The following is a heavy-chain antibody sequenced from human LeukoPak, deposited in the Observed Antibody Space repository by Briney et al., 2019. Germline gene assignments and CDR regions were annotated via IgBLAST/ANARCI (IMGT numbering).Heavy chain of an antibody. Sequence: GGSLRLSCVASKFTFSSYALTWVRQAPGKGLEWVSAISGRGGTTYYADSVKGRFTISRDNAKNSLYLQMNSLRAEDTAVYYCARAVRGGYDTHMDVWGKGTTVTVSS. D-gene: IGHD5-12*01. CDR2: ISGRGGTT. CDR3: ARAVRGGYDTHMDV. V-gene: IGHV3-23*01. J-gene: IGHJ6*03. CDR1: KFTFSSYA.